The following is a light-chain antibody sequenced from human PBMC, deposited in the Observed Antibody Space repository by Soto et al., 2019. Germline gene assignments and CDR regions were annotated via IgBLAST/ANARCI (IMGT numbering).Light chain of an antibody. Sequence: SVLTQPPSASGTPGQRVTISCSGNSSNIGSNTVNWYQQLPGTAPKLLIYSNNQRPSGVPDRFSGSKSGTSASLAISGFQSEDEADYYCAAWDDSLNGYVFGTGTKVTVL. CDR1: SSNIGSNT. CDR2: SNN. J-gene: IGLJ1*01. V-gene: IGLV1-44*01. CDR3: AAWDDSLNGYV.